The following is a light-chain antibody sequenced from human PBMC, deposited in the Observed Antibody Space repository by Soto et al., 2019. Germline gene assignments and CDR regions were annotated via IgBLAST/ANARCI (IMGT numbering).Light chain of an antibody. V-gene: IGLV2-14*01. CDR1: SDDVGGYNY. CDR3: SSYTTSSTLVI. Sequence: QSVLTQPASVSGSPGQSITISCTGTSDDVGGYNYVSWYQQHPGKAPKFMIYDVSDRPSGVSNRFSGSKSGNTASLTISGLQAEDEADYYCSSYTTSSTLVIFGGGTKLTVL. J-gene: IGLJ2*01. CDR2: DVS.